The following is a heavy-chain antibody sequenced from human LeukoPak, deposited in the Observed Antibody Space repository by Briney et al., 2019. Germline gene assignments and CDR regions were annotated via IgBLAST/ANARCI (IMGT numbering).Heavy chain of an antibody. Sequence: GGSLRLSCAASGFTFSAYSMHWVRQAPGKGLEWVAFIRYDGSNKYYADSVKGRFTISRDNSKNTLYLQMNSLRAEDTAVYYCARDENDSSSWLNWFDPWGQGTLVTVSS. CDR1: GFTFSAYS. CDR3: ARDENDSSSWLNWFDP. J-gene: IGHJ5*02. CDR2: IRYDGSNK. D-gene: IGHD6-13*01. V-gene: IGHV3-30*02.